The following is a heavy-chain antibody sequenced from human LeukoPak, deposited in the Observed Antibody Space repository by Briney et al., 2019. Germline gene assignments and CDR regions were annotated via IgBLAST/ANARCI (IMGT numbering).Heavy chain of an antibody. Sequence: SETLSLTCTVSGGSISSGDYYWSWIRQPPGKGLEWIGYIYYSGSTYYNPSLKSRVTIPVDTSKNQFSLKLSSVTAADTAVYYCARDYYGSGSSSEIYYYYGMDVWGKGTTVTVSS. CDR2: IYYSGST. D-gene: IGHD3-10*01. CDR3: ARDYYGSGSSSEIYYYYGMDV. V-gene: IGHV4-30-4*01. J-gene: IGHJ6*04. CDR1: GGSISSGDYY.